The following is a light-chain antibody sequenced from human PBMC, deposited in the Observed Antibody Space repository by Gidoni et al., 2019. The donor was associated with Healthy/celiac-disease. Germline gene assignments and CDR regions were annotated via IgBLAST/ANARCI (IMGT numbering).Light chain of an antibody. CDR1: QSVSSN. J-gene: IGKJ5*01. CDR2: GAS. Sequence: ELVMTQSPATLSVSPGESATLSCRASQSVSSNLAWYQQKPGQAPRLLIYGASTRATGIPARFSGSGSGTDFTLTISSLQSEDFAVYYCQQYNNWPRTFGQGTRLEIK. CDR3: QQYNNWPRT. V-gene: IGKV3-15*01.